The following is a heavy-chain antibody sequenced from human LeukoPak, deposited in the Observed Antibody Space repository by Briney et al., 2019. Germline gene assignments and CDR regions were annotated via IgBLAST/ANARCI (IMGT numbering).Heavy chain of an antibody. V-gene: IGHV1-2*02. D-gene: IGHD5-24*01. J-gene: IGHJ4*02. Sequence: ASVKVSCKASGYTFTGYYMHWVRQAPGQGLEWMGWISPNSGGTNYAQNFQGRVTMTRDTSISAAYMELSRLRSDDTAVCYCARRDGYNSLDYWGQGTLVTVSS. CDR3: ARRDGYNSLDY. CDR1: GYTFTGYY. CDR2: ISPNSGGT.